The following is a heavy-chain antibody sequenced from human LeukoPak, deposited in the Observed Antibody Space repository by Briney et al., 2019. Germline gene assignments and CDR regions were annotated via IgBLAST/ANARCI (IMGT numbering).Heavy chain of an antibody. CDR2: LTTNSGRT. J-gene: IGHJ4*02. V-gene: IGHV3-23*01. Sequence: GGSLRLSCVASGFTFSRFSMTWVRRAPGKCLEYVSTLTTNSGRTYYENTVEDQFTISGDNSKRTLYLQMYDQPVEHTAVYNCGNLGPYESWREYYPREYWSQGALVTVSS. CDR1: GFTFSRFS. CDR3: GNLGPYESWREYYPREY. D-gene: IGHD3-3*01.